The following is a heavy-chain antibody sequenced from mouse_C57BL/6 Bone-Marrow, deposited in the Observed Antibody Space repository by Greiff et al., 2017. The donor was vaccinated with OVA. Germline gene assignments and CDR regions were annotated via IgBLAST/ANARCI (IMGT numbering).Heavy chain of an antibody. Sequence: EVKLMESGGGLVQPGGSMKLSCVASGFTFSNYWMNWVRQSPEKGLEWVAQIRLKSDNYATHYAESVKGRFTISRDDSKSSVYLQMNNLRAEDTGIYYCTASTVVAPRYFDVWGTGTTVTVSS. CDR2: IRLKSDNYAT. D-gene: IGHD1-1*01. J-gene: IGHJ1*03. CDR3: TASTVVAPRYFDV. CDR1: GFTFSNYW. V-gene: IGHV6-3*01.